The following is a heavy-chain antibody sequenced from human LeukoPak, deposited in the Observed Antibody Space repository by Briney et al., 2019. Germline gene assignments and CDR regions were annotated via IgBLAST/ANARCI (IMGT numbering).Heavy chain of an antibody. Sequence: PSGTLSLTCAVYGGSFNDYYGTWGPESPGKGGERRGEINNSGSNSYIPSLKSRVTISVEASKSQSSLKLHSVTAADKAVYYCTRCRYNYGCFDSWGQGTVVTVSS. CDR3: TRCRYNYGCFDS. D-gene: IGHD5-18*01. CDR1: GGSFNDYY. J-gene: IGHJ4*02. V-gene: IGHV4-34*01. CDR2: INNSGSN.